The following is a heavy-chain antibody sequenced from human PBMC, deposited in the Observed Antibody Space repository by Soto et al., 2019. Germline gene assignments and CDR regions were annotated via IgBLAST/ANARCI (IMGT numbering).Heavy chain of an antibody. CDR2: INGDGSST. J-gene: IGHJ4*02. Sequence: GGSLRLSCVASGFTFSSYWMHWVRQVPGKGLVWVSRINGDGSSTAYADSVKGRFTISRDNTQNTLYLQMTSLRAEDTAVFYYVSGAPFDSWGRGTLVTVSS. CDR1: GFTFSSYW. CDR3: VSGAPFDS. D-gene: IGHD3-3*01. V-gene: IGHV3-74*01.